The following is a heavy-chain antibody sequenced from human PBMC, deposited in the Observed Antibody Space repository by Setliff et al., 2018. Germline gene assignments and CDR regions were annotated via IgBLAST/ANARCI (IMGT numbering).Heavy chain of an antibody. V-gene: IGHV1-2*07. CDR2: INPDSGVT. Sequence: ASVKVSCKASGYTFTGYYMHWVRQAPGQGLEWMGWINPDSGVTNYTHEFQGRATMTRDTSINTAYLELSRLRSDDTAVYYCARTSAFDIWGQGTMVTVSS. CDR3: ARTSAFDI. J-gene: IGHJ3*02. CDR1: GYTFTGYY.